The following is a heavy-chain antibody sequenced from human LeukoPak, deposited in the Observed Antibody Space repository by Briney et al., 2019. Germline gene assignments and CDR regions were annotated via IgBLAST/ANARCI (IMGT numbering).Heavy chain of an antibody. CDR2: IYYSGST. CDR3: ARETGVLYYYYGMDV. Sequence: SETLSLTCTVSGGSISSHYWSWIRQPPGKGLEWIGYIYYSGSTNYNPSLKSRVTISVDTSKNQFSLKLSSVTAADTAVYYCARETGVLYYYYGMDVWGQGTTVTVSS. V-gene: IGHV4-59*11. J-gene: IGHJ6*02. CDR1: GGSISSHY. D-gene: IGHD1-14*01.